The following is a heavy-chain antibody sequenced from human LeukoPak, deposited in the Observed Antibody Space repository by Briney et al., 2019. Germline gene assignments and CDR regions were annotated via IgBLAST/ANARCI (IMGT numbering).Heavy chain of an antibody. Sequence: SETLSLTCTVSGYSISSGYYWGWIRPPPGKGLEWIGSIYHSGSTYYNPSLKSRVTISVDTSKNQFSLKLSSVTAADTAVYYCARYSDRYDSSGYRDYWGQGTLVTVSS. D-gene: IGHD3-22*01. J-gene: IGHJ4*02. V-gene: IGHV4-38-2*02. CDR1: GYSISSGYY. CDR2: IYHSGST. CDR3: ARYSDRYDSSGYRDY.